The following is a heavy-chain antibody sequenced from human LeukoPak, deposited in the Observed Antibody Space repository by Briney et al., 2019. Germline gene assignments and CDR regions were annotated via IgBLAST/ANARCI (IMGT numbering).Heavy chain of an antibody. CDR2: MSYDGTKI. CDR1: GFTFSNYA. J-gene: IGHJ2*01. V-gene: IGHV3-30*04. CDR3: ARNQGLTGHYGEYFDL. D-gene: IGHD4-17*01. Sequence: PGGSLRLSCAASGFTFSNYAMHWVRQAPGKGLEWVAVMSYDGTKIYYADSVKGRFTISRDNSRKTLNLQMDSRSSKDSAMNSSARNQGLTGHYGEYFDLWGLGALVTVSS.